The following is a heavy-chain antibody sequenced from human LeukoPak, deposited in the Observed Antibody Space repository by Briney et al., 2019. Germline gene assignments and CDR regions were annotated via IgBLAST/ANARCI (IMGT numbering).Heavy chain of an antibody. D-gene: IGHD3-22*01. Sequence: GGSLRLSCAASGFTFSSYGMHWVRQAPGKGLEWVAVIWYDGSNKYYADSVKGRFTISRDNSKNTLYLQMNSLRAEDTAVYYCSSTISYYDSSGYYYVYLDYWGQGTLVTVSS. CDR2: IWYDGSNK. V-gene: IGHV3-33*01. J-gene: IGHJ4*02. CDR1: GFTFSSYG. CDR3: SSTISYYDSSGYYYVYLDY.